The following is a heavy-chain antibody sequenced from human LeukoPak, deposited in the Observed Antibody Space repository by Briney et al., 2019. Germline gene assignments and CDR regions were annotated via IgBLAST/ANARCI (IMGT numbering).Heavy chain of an antibody. CDR2: IYYSGST. D-gene: IGHD3-10*01. J-gene: IGHJ6*02. Sequence: NASETLSLTCTVSGGSISSSSYYWGRIRQPPGKGLEWIGSIYYSGSTYYNPSLKSRVTISVDTSKNQFSLKLSSVTAADTAVYYCARQTYYYGSGSYLGGMDVWGQGTTVTVSS. CDR3: ARQTYYYGSGSYLGGMDV. CDR1: GGSISSSSYY. V-gene: IGHV4-39*01.